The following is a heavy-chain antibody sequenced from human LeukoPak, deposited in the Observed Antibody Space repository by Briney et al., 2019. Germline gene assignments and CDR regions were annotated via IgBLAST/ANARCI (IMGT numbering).Heavy chain of an antibody. V-gene: IGHV4-34*01. Sequence: PSETLSLTCAVYGGSISGYYWSWIRQPPGKGLEWIGEINHSGSTNYNPSLKSRVTISVDTSKNQFSLKLSSVTAADTAVYYCARRRGYSYGPFDYWGQGTLVTVSS. CDR3: ARRRGYSYGPFDY. CDR2: INHSGST. CDR1: GGSISGYY. J-gene: IGHJ4*02. D-gene: IGHD5-18*01.